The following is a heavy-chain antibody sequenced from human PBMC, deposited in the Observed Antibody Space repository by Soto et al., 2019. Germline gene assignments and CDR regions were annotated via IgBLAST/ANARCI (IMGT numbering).Heavy chain of an antibody. CDR3: AREGYSYVYCAY. V-gene: IGHV3-30-3*01. J-gene: IGHJ1*01. CDR2: ISYDGSNK. D-gene: IGHD5-18*01. CDR1: GFTFSSYA. Sequence: QVQLVESGGGVVQPGRSLRLSCAASGFTFSSYAMHWVRQAPGKGLEWVAVISYDGSNKYYADSVKGRFTISRDNSKNPLYRQMNSLRAEDTAVYYCAREGYSYVYCAYWGQGTLVTVSS.